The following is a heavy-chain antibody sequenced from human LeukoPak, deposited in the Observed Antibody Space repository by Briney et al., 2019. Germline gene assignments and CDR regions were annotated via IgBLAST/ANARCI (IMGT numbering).Heavy chain of an antibody. Sequence: PSEILSLTCAVHGASLSDYYWTWIRQSPEKGLECIGAIDHRGSANYNPSLESRVTISLDTSKNQFSLNLASVTAADTAVYYCTSLFSASGTFDSWGQGTLVAVSS. CDR3: TSLFSASGTFDS. J-gene: IGHJ4*02. CDR2: IDHRGSA. CDR1: GASLSDYY. V-gene: IGHV4-34*01. D-gene: IGHD3-10*01.